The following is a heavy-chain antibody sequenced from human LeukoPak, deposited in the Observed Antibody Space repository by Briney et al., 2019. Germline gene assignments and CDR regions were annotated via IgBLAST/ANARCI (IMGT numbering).Heavy chain of an antibody. V-gene: IGHV3-48*02. CDR3: AKLVTASILFHHYMDV. CDR1: GLTSSDHP. D-gene: IGHD2-2*01. J-gene: IGHJ6*03. CDR2: ISGGTRLVI. Sequence: PGGSLRLSCEVSGLTSSDHPMNWVRQAPGKGLEWVSYISGGTRLVIYYAESVKGRFTTSRDHAKKTVYLQMNDVRDEDTAVYFCAKLVTASILFHHYMDVWGKGTTVVVSS.